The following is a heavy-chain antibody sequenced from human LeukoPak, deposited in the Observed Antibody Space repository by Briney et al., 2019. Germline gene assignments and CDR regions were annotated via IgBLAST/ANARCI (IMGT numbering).Heavy chain of an antibody. CDR2: ISGSGGSI. D-gene: IGHD5-12*01. CDR3: AREKIVGSGYGDY. CDR1: GFTFSNHA. J-gene: IGHJ4*02. Sequence: GGSLRLSCAASGFTFSNHAMTWVRQAPGKGLEWVSSISGSGGSIYYADSVKGRFTISRDNSKNTLYLQMNSLRAEDTAVYYCAREKIVGSGYGDYWGQGTLVTVSS. V-gene: IGHV3-23*01.